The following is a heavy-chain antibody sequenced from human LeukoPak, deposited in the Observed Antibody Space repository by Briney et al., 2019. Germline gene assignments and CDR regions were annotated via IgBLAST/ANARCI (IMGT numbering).Heavy chain of an antibody. CDR1: GGSFNDYY. J-gene: IGHJ4*02. CDR3: ARLYSSGWYFDY. Sequence: KPSETLSLTCAVYGGSFNDYYWNWIRQPPGKGLEWIGEINPRGSTTYNPSLKSRVTISLYESKNQFSLTLSSVTAADTAVYFCARLYSSGWYFDYWGQGTLVTVSS. D-gene: IGHD6-19*01. CDR2: INPRGST. V-gene: IGHV4-34*01.